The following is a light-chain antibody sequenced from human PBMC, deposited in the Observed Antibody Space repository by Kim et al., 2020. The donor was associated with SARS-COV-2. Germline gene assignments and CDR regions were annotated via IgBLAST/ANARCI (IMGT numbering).Light chain of an antibody. CDR3: SSYARNNWV. CDR2: GGT. J-gene: IGLJ3*02. V-gene: IGLV2-23*01. Sequence: PGQAIAISCTGTSSDSWTYNLVSWYQQHPSKAPKLIIYGGTRRPSGVSDRFSGSKSGNKASLTISGLQSEDEADYYCSSYARNNWVFGGGTQLTVL. CDR1: SSDSWTYNL.